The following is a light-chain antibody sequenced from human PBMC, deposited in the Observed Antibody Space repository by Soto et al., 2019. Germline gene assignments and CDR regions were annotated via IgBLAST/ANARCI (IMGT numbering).Light chain of an antibody. J-gene: IGLJ2*01. V-gene: IGLV2-14*01. CDR3: SSYTSRSTLVV. CDR1: SSDVGGYNY. CDR2: EVS. Sequence: QSALTQPASVSGSPGQSITISCTGTSSDVGGYNYVSWYQQHPGKAPKLMIYEVSNRPSGVSNRSSGSKYGNTASLTIYGLQAEDEADYYCSSYTSRSTLVVVGGGTKLTVL.